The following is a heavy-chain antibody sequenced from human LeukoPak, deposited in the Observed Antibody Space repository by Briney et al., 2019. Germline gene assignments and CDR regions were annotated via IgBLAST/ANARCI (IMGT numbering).Heavy chain of an antibody. J-gene: IGHJ4*02. Sequence: GGSLRLSCAASGFTFSDYYMTWIRRAPGKGLEWVSYISTTSGFTSYADSVRGRFTISRDNAKNSLYLQMNTLRTEDTAVYYCAKGSPPGDWGQGTLVTVSS. D-gene: IGHD3-16*01. CDR3: AKGSPPGD. V-gene: IGHV3-11*05. CDR1: GFTFSDYY. CDR2: ISTTSGFT.